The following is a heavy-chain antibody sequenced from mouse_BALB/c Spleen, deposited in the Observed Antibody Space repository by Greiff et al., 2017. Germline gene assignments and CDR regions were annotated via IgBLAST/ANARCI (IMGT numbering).Heavy chain of an antibody. CDR2: IDPENGNT. V-gene: IGHV14-1*02. J-gene: IGHJ4*01. D-gene: IGHD1-1*01. CDR1: GFNIKDYY. CDR3: ARSDYYGSSYYYYAMDY. Sequence: EVQLVESGAELVRPGALVKLSCKASGFNIKDYYMHWVKQRPEQGLEWIGWIDPENGNTIYDPKFQGKASITADTSSNTAYLQLSSLTSEDTAVYYCARSDYYGSSYYYYAMDYWGQGTSVTVSS.